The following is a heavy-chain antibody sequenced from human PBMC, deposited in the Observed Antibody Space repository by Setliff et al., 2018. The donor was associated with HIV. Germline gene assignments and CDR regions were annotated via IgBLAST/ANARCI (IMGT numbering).Heavy chain of an antibody. CDR1: GGAFSSYA. CDR2: IIPIFGTA. CDR3: ARSPGDYLFDY. Sequence: ASVKVSCKASGGAFSSYALSWVRQAPGQGLEWMGGIIPIFGTANYAQKFQGRVTITTDESTSTAYMELSSLRSEDTAVYYCARSPGDYLFDYWGQGTLVTVSS. D-gene: IGHD4-17*01. V-gene: IGHV1-69*05. J-gene: IGHJ4*02.